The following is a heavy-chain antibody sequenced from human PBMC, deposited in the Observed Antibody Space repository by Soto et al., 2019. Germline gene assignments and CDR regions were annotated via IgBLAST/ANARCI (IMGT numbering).Heavy chain of an antibody. J-gene: IGHJ2*01. CDR1: GGSFSGYY. V-gene: IGHV4-34*01. CDR3: ARGAVGAKRRYFDL. D-gene: IGHD1-26*01. CDR2: INHSGST. Sequence: QVQLQQWGAGLLKPSETLSLTCAVYGGSFSGYYWSWIRQPPGKGLEWIGEINHSGSTNYNPSLTSRVTISVDTAKNQFSLKLSSVTAADTAVYYCARGAVGAKRRYFDLWGRGTLVTVSS.